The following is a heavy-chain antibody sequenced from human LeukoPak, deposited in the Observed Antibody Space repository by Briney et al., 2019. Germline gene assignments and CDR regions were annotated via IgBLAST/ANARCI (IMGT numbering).Heavy chain of an antibody. V-gene: IGHV3-33*01. CDR1: GFTFSSYG. CDR2: IWYDGSNK. Sequence: GGSLRLSCAASGFTFSSYGMHWVRQAPGKGLEWVAVIWYDGSNKYYADSGKGRFTISRDNSKNTLYLQMNSLRAEDTAVYYCAREPKWFGELMPTYWGQGTLVTVSS. CDR3: AREPKWFGELMPTY. D-gene: IGHD3-10*01. J-gene: IGHJ4*02.